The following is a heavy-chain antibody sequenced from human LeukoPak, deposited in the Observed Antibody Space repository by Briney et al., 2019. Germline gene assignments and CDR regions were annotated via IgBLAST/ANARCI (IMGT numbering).Heavy chain of an antibody. CDR1: GGSFSGYY. J-gene: IGHJ4*02. V-gene: IGHV4-34*01. Sequence: SETLSLTCAVYGGSFSGYYWSWIRQPPGKGLEWIGEINHSGSTNYNPSLKSRVTISVDTSKNQFSLKLSSVTAADTAVYYCARGGYSYGYDYWGQGTLVTVSS. D-gene: IGHD5-18*01. CDR2: INHSGST. CDR3: ARGGYSYGYDY.